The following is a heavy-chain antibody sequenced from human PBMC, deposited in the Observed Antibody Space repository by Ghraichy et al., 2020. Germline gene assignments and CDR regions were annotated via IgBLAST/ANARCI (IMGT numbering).Heavy chain of an antibody. CDR3: ARGGGYSSSWYGGDLDY. V-gene: IGHV3-20*01. J-gene: IGHJ4*02. Sequence: GGSLRLSCAASGFTFDDYGMSWVRQAPGKGLEWVSGINWNGGSTGYADSVKGRFTISRDNAKNSLYLQMNSLRAEDTALYHCARGGGYSSSWYGGDLDYWGQGTLVTVSS. D-gene: IGHD6-13*01. CDR2: INWNGGST. CDR1: GFTFDDYG.